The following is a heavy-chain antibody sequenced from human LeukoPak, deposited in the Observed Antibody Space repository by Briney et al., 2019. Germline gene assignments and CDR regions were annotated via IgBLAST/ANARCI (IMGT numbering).Heavy chain of an antibody. CDR1: GFTFNDYS. J-gene: IGHJ4*02. D-gene: IGHD3-10*01. CDR2: MSSSSAYI. CDR3: AKGHYYGSGSLDY. Sequence: GGSLRLSCAASGFTFNDYSINWIRQAPGKGLEWVSSMSSSSAYIYYADSVKGRFTISRDNSKNTLYVQMNSLRAEDTAVYYCAKGHYYGSGSLDYWGQGTLVTVSS. V-gene: IGHV3-21*04.